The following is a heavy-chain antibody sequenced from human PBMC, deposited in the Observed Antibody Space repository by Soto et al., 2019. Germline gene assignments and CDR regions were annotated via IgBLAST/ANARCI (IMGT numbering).Heavy chain of an antibody. J-gene: IGHJ6*02. Sequence: EVQLVESGGGLVQPGGSLRLSCAASGFTFSSYEMNWVRQAPGKGLEWVSYISSSGSTIYNEDSVKGRFTISRDNAKNSLYRQMNSLRAEDTAVYYCARRLSYYGIDVWGQGTTVTVSS. V-gene: IGHV3-48*03. CDR2: ISSSGSTI. CDR1: GFTFSSYE. D-gene: IGHD5-12*01. CDR3: ARRLSYYGIDV.